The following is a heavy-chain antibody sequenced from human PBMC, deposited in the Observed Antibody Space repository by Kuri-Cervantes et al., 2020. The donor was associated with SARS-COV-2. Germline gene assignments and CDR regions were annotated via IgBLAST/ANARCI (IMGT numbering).Heavy chain of an antibody. D-gene: IGHD3-22*01. CDR2: IYYSGST. J-gene: IGHJ6*03. V-gene: IGHV4-39*01. CDR3: ARGGRYDSSGYPRDYFYYYMDV. CDR1: GGTISSSSYY. Sequence: GSLRLSCTVSGGTISSSSYYWGCLRQPPGKGLEWFGSIYYSGSTYYNPSLKSRITISVDTSKNQFSLELSSVTAADTAVYYCARGGRYDSSGYPRDYFYYYMDVWGKGTTVTVSS.